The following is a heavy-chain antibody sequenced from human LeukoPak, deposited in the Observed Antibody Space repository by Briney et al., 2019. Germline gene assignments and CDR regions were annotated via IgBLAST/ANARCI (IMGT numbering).Heavy chain of an antibody. V-gene: IGHV4-59*01. CDR1: GGSISSYY. CDR2: IYYSGST. Sequence: SETLSLTCTVSGGSISSYYWSWIRQPPGKGLEWIGYIYYSGSTNYNPSLKSRVTISVDTSKNQFSLKLSSVTAADTVVYYCARDRALMVYEDYYYYYMDVWGKGTTVTVSS. CDR3: ARDRALMVYEDYYYYYMDV. J-gene: IGHJ6*03. D-gene: IGHD2-8*01.